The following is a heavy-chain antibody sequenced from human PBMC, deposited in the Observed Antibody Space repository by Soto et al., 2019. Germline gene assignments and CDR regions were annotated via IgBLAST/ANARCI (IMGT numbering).Heavy chain of an antibody. Sequence: SETLSLTCTVSGDSFSSGAYYWSWIRHRPGKGLEWIGFIYYSGNTYYNPSLRSRVVMSVDTSKNLFSLNLSSVTAADTAVFYCARGQSYCSGGNCLNDGLDVWGRGTLVTVSS. CDR2: IYYSGNT. CDR1: GDSFSSGAYY. CDR3: ARGQSYCSGGNCLNDGLDV. V-gene: IGHV4-31*03. J-gene: IGHJ3*01. D-gene: IGHD2-15*01.